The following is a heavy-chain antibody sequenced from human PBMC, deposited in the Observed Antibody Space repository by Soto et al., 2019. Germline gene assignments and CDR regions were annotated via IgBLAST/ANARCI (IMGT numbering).Heavy chain of an antibody. Sequence: GGSLRLSCAASGFTFSSYGMHWVRQAPGKGLEWVAVISYDGSNKYYADSVKGRFTISRDNSKNTLYLQMNSLRAEDTAVYYCAKEQRDYYGMDVWGQGTTVTVSS. J-gene: IGHJ6*02. CDR1: GFTFSSYG. CDR2: ISYDGSNK. CDR3: AKEQRDYYGMDV. V-gene: IGHV3-30*18.